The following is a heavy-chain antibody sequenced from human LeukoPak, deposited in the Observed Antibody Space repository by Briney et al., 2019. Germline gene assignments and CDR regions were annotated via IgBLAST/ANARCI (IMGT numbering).Heavy chain of an antibody. J-gene: IGHJ4*02. CDR1: GFTFSNAW. D-gene: IGHD3-3*01. CDR3: TATYYDFWSGEFDY. Sequence: PGGSLRLSCAASGFTFSNAWMNWVRQAPGKGLEWVGRIKSKTDGGTTDYAAPVKGRFTTSRDDSKNTLYLQMNSLKTEDTAVYYCTATYYDFWSGEFDYWGQGTLVTVSS. CDR2: IKSKTDGGTT. V-gene: IGHV3-15*01.